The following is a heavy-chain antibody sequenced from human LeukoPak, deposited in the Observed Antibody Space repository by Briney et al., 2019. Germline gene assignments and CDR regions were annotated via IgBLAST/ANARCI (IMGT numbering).Heavy chain of an antibody. CDR3: AREDPQTTVPEGMDV. D-gene: IGHD4-17*01. J-gene: IGHJ6*02. V-gene: IGHV4-39*07. CDR1: GGSISSSSYY. CDR2: IYYSGST. Sequence: SETLSLTCTVSGGSISSSSYYWGWIRQPPGKGLEWIGSIYYSGSTYYNPSLKSRVTISVDTSKNQFSLQLRSVTAADTAVYYCAREDPQTTVPEGMDVWGQGTTVIVSS.